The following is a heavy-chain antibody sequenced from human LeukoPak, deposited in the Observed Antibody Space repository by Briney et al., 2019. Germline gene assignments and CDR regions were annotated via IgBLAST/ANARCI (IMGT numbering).Heavy chain of an antibody. V-gene: IGHV1-69*13. CDR1: GGTFSNYA. Sequence: SVKVSCKASGGTFSNYAISWVRQAPGQGLEWMGGIITNYGTTNYAQKYQGRVTITADESTTTVYMELSSLRSEDTAVYYCARGGEMATVPHLYYFDYWGQGTLVTVSS. D-gene: IGHD5-24*01. CDR2: IITNYGTT. CDR3: ARGGEMATVPHLYYFDY. J-gene: IGHJ4*02.